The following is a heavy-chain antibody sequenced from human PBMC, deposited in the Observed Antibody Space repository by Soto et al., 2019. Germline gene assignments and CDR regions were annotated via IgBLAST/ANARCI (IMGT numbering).Heavy chain of an antibody. Sequence: ASVEVSCKXSAYSVNSYDMNWVRQATGQGLEWMGWMNPKSGNTGFAEKFQGRVKMTWNTSTGTVYLEISSLRPEDTAVHYCARGLVDSGGNCFDSWGQGTQVTVSS. CDR2: MNPKSGNT. D-gene: IGHD4-17*01. CDR1: AYSVNSYD. CDR3: ARGLVDSGGNCFDS. J-gene: IGHJ4*02. V-gene: IGHV1-8*01.